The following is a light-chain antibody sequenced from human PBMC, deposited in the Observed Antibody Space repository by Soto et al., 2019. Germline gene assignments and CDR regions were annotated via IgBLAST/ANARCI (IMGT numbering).Light chain of an antibody. J-gene: IGLJ2*01. CDR3: AAWDDSLNGVV. CDR2: HND. CDR1: SSNIGNNA. Sequence: VLTQPPSVSEVPRQRVTVSCSGTSSNIGNNAVNWYQQLPGKAPKLLIYHNDLLPSGVSDRFSGSKSGTSASLAISGLQSEDEADYYCAAWDDSLNGVVFGGGTKLTVL. V-gene: IGLV1-36*01.